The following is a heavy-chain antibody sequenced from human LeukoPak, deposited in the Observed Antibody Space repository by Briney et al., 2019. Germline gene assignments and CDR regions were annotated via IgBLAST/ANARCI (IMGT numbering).Heavy chain of an antibody. D-gene: IGHD6-6*01. CDR3: ASGIISSSSNYYGMDV. CDR1: GGSFSGYY. V-gene: IGHV4-34*01. J-gene: IGHJ6*02. CDR2: INHSGST. Sequence: PSETLSLTCAVYGGSFSGYYWSWIRQPPGKGLEWIGEINHSGSTNYNLSLKSRVTISVDTSKNQFSLKLSSVTAADTAVYYCASGIISSSSNYYGMDVWGQGTTVTVSS.